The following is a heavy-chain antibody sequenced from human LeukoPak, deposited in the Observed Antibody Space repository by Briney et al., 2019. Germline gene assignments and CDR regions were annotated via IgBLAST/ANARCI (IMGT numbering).Heavy chain of an antibody. J-gene: IGHJ4*02. CDR3: ARGHGDYDGYYFDY. Sequence: SETLSLTCTVSGGSISSYYWSWIRQPPGKGLEWIGYIYYSGSTNYNPSLKSRVTISVDTSKNQFSLKLSSVTAADTAVYYCARGHGDYDGYYFDYWGQGTLVTVSS. V-gene: IGHV4-59*01. D-gene: IGHD4-17*01. CDR2: IYYSGST. CDR1: GGSISSYY.